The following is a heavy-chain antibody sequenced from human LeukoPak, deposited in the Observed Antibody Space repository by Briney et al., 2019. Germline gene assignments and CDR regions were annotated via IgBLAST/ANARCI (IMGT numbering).Heavy chain of an antibody. Sequence: ASVKVSCKASGYTFTIYDINGVRQATGQGLEWMGWMNPNSGNTGYAQQFQGRVPINRNTSISTAYMELSSLRSEDTAVYYCARVRRAYSSSASCPLFDPWGQGTLVTVSP. CDR1: GYTFTIYD. CDR2: MNPNSGNT. CDR3: ARVRRAYSSSASCPLFDP. V-gene: IGHV1-8*01. J-gene: IGHJ5*02. D-gene: IGHD2-2*01.